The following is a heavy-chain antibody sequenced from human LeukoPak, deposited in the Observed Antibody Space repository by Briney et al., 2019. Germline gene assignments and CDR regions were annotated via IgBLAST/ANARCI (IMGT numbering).Heavy chain of an antibody. J-gene: IGHJ3*02. Sequence: ASVYVSCTPSGYTFTIYYMHWVRQAPGQGLEWMGIINPSGGSTSYAQKFQGRVTMTRDTSTSTVCMELSSLRSEDTAVYYCARSLLTIFGVVRATAVMDAFDIWGQGAMVTVSS. CDR2: INPSGGST. CDR3: ARSLLTIFGVVRATAVMDAFDI. CDR1: GYTFTIYY. D-gene: IGHD3-3*01. V-gene: IGHV1-46*01.